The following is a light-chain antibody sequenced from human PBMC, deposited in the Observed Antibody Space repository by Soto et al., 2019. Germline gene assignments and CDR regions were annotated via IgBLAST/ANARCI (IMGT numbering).Light chain of an antibody. CDR1: SSDVGSYNY. CDR3: CSYAGSYTYL. J-gene: IGLJ1*01. Sequence: SVASQARSECGSPWPSDTLSRTDTSSDVGSYNYVSWYQQHPGKAPKLIIYDVNERPSGVPDRFSGSKSGNTASLTVSGLRAEDEADYYCCSYAGSYTYLFGTGTKVTVL. V-gene: IGLV2-11*01. CDR2: DVN.